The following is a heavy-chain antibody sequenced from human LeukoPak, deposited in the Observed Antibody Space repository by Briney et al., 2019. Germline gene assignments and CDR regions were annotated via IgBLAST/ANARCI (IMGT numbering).Heavy chain of an antibody. CDR1: GGSISSSSYY. Sequence: SETLSLSCTVSGGSISSSSYYWGWIRQPPGKGLECIGSIYYSGSTYYNPSLKSRATISVDTSKNQFSLKLSSVTAPDTAVYYCARVVAVTAGFDYWGQGTLVTVSS. D-gene: IGHD2-15*01. V-gene: IGHV4-39*01. J-gene: IGHJ4*02. CDR2: IYYSGST. CDR3: ARVVAVTAGFDY.